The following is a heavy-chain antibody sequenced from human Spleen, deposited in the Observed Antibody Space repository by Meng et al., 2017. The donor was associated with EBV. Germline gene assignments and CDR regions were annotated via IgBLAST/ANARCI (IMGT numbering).Heavy chain of an antibody. CDR2: IYHSGST. D-gene: IGHD1-1*01. CDR3: ARDGSGSGTDFDY. V-gene: IGHV4-4*02. CDR1: GASISSSNW. J-gene: IGHJ4*02. Sequence: LQEPGPGLVKPSGTLSLPSSVPGASISSSNWWSWVRQPPGKGLEWIGEIYHSGSTNYNPSLKSRVTISVDKSKNQFSLKLSSVTAADTAVYYCARDGSGSGTDFDYWGQGTLVTVSS.